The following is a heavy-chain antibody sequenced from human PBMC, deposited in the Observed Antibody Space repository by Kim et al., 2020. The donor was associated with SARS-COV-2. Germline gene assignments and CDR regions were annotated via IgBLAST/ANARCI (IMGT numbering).Heavy chain of an antibody. CDR2: IYYSGRT. CDR3: ARQSSSWSYWYFDL. D-gene: IGHD6-13*01. J-gene: IGHJ2*01. Sequence: SETLSLTCTVSGGSISSSSYYWGWIRQPPGKGLEWIGSIYYSGRTYYNPSLKSRVTISVDTSKNQFSLKLSSVTAADTAVYYCARQSSSWSYWYFDLWGRGSLVTVSS. CDR1: GGSISSSSYY. V-gene: IGHV4-39*01.